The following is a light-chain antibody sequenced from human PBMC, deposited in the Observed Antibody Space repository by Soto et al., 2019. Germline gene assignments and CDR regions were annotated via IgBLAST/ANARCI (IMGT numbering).Light chain of an antibody. Sequence: EIVMTQSPATLSVSPGEGATLSCRASQSVRTNLAWYQQRPGQAPRLLIYGASTRATDIPARFSGTGSGTEFTLTISSLQSEDFAVYYCQHYDDWPPYTFGQGTKLEI. CDR2: GAS. CDR3: QHYDDWPPYT. CDR1: QSVRTN. J-gene: IGKJ2*01. V-gene: IGKV3-15*01.